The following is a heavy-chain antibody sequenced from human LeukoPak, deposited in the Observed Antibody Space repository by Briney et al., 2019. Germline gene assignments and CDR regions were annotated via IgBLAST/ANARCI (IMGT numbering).Heavy chain of an antibody. V-gene: IGHV3-66*01. CDR2: IYSGGST. Sequence: GGSLRLSCAASGFTVSSNYMSWVRQAPGKGLEWVSVIYSGGSTYYADSVKGRFTISRDNSKNTLYLQMNSLRAGDTAVYYCAREMRGPYYYGMDVWGQGTTVTVSS. CDR3: AREMRGPYYYGMDV. CDR1: GFTVSSNY. J-gene: IGHJ6*02.